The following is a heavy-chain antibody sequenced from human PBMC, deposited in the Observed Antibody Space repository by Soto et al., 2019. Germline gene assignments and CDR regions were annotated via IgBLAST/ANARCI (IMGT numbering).Heavy chain of an antibody. J-gene: IGHJ4*02. V-gene: IGHV3-33*01. CDR2: IWYDGSNK. Sequence: GGSLRLSCAASGFTFSSYGMHWVRQAPGKGLEWVAVIWYDGSNKYYADSVKGRFTISRDNSKNTLYLQMNSLRAEDTAVYYCARDLGLYLGYCSSTSCYVGRFDYWGQGTLVTVSS. CDR3: ARDLGLYLGYCSSTSCYVGRFDY. D-gene: IGHD2-2*01. CDR1: GFTFSSYG.